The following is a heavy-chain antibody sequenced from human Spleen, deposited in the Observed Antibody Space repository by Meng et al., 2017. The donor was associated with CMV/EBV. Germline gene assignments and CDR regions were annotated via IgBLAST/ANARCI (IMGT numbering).Heavy chain of an antibody. V-gene: IGHV3-9*01. D-gene: IGHD2-2*01. CDR2: ISWNSGSI. J-gene: IGHJ4*02. CDR1: GFTFDDYA. Sequence: GGSLRLSCAASGFTFDDYAMHWVRQAPGKGLEWVSGISWNSGSIGYADSVKGRFTISRDNAKNSLYLQMNSLRAEDTAVYYCARGQPAFWGQGTLVTVSS. CDR3: ARGQPAF.